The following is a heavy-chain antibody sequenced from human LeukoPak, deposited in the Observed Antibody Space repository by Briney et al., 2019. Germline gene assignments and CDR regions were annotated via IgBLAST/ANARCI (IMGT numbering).Heavy chain of an antibody. V-gene: IGHV4-34*01. J-gene: IGHJ6*03. CDR2: INHSGST. CDR1: GFTFSSYA. Sequence: GSLRLSCAASGFTFSSYAMSWDRQAPGKGLEWIGEINHSGSTNYNPSLKSRVTISVDTSKNQFSLKLSSVTAADTAVYYCARGYCSSTSCYSGGVYYMDVWGKGTTVTVSS. D-gene: IGHD2-2*01. CDR3: ARGYCSSTSCYSGGVYYMDV.